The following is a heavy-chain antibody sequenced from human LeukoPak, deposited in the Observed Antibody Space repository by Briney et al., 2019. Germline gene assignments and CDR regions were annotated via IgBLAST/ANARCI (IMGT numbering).Heavy chain of an antibody. CDR1: GYTFTSYA. D-gene: IGHD5-24*01. Sequence: ASVKVSCKASGYTFTSYAMNWVRQAPGQGLEWMGIINPSGGSTSYAQKFQGRVTMTRDTSTSTVYMELSSLRSEDTAVYYCARKGYNYYFDYWGQGTLVTVSS. J-gene: IGHJ4*02. CDR2: INPSGGST. CDR3: ARKGYNYYFDY. V-gene: IGHV1-46*01.